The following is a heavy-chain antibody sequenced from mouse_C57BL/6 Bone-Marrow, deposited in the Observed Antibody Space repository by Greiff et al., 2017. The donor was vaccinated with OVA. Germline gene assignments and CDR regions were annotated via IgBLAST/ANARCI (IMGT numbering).Heavy chain of an antibody. CDR3: ARLDGMDY. J-gene: IGHJ4*01. Sequence: EVKLVESGGGLVKPGGSLKLSCAASGFTFSDYGMHWVRQAPEKGLEWVAYISSGSSTIYYADTVKGRFTISRDNAKNTLCLQVTSLRSDDTAMYYCARLDGMDYWGQGTSVTVSS. CDR1: GFTFSDYG. V-gene: IGHV5-17*01. CDR2: ISSGSSTI.